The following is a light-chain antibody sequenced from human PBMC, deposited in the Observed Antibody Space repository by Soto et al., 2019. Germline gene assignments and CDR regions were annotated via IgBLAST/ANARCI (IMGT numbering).Light chain of an antibody. Sequence: QSALTQPASVSGSPGQSITISCTGTSSDVGGYNYVSWYQQHPGKAPKLMIYEVSNRPSGVSTRFSGSKSGNTASLTISGLQAEDEADYYCSSHTSSSTPPYVFGTGTKLTVL. CDR3: SSHTSSSTPPYV. CDR2: EVS. CDR1: SSDVGGYNY. J-gene: IGLJ1*01. V-gene: IGLV2-14*01.